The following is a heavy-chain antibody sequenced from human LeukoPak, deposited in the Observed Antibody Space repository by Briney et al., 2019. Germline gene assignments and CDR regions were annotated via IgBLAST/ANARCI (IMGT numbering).Heavy chain of an antibody. CDR1: GFSFSSYA. D-gene: IGHD3-22*01. CDR2: ISGSGGST. Sequence: PGGSLRLSCAASGFSFSSYAMSWVRQAPGKGLEWVSGISGSGGSTNYADSVKGRFTISRDNSKNTLYLQMNSLRAEDTALYYCAKGARYYYDSSGYSDYWGQGTLVTVSS. J-gene: IGHJ4*02. CDR3: AKGARYYYDSSGYSDY. V-gene: IGHV3-23*01.